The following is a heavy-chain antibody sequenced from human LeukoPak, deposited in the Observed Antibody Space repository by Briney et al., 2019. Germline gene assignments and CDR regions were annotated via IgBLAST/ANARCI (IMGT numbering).Heavy chain of an antibody. V-gene: IGHV4-39*01. Sequence: SETLSLTCTVSGDITHYWGWIRQPPGKGLECIGSIYFSGSVYYNPSLRSRVTISLDTSTKQLSLKLTSVTAADTAIYYCAKHNGGGILSYVAPGPPDYFDHWGQGALVTVSS. CDR1: GDITHY. J-gene: IGHJ4*02. D-gene: IGHD1-26*01. CDR3: AKHNGGGILSYVAPGPPDYFDH. CDR2: IYFSGSV.